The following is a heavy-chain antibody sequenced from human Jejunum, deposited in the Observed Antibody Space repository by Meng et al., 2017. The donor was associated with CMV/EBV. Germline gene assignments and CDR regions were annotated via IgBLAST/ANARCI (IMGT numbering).Heavy chain of an antibody. D-gene: IGHD1-14*01. CDR3: ARSDPSKDPDDYFDY. J-gene: IGHJ4*02. CDR2: IGVAGDT. V-gene: IGHV3-13*01. Sequence: SGFPFSSYDIHWVRQATGKGLEWVSTIGVAGDTYYVGSVKGRFTISRETAKNSLYLQMNSLRAGDTAVYYCARSDPSKDPDDYFDYWGQGTLVTVSS. CDR1: GFPFSSYD.